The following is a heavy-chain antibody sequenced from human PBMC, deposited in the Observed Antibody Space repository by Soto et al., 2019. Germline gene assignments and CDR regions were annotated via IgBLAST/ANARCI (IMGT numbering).Heavy chain of an antibody. CDR2: MNPDSCTT. D-gene: IGHD7-27*01. CDR3: TRNRRETGDFDF. CDR1: GYTFTTYD. Sequence: QVQLVQSGAEVRKPGASVKVSCKASGYTFTTYDINWLRQARGQGLQWMGWMNPDSCTTGYAQTFQGRVTLTRDTSMNTAYMELSRLTYEDTAVYYCTRNRRETGDFDFWGQGTLVTVSS. J-gene: IGHJ4*02. V-gene: IGHV1-8*01.